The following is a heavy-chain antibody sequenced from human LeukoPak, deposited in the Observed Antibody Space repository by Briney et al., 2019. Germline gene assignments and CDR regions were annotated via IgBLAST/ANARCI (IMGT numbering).Heavy chain of an antibody. CDR2: ITPNRGGT. Sequence: ASLKVSCEAPGYTFTGYNMRCVRHAPGEGVEWMGWITPNRGGTNFAQKCQGRVPITKETSISTAYMELSRPGSDDTAVYYCARGPQIQLWTPPYYFDYWGQGTLVTVSS. V-gene: IGHV1-2*02. J-gene: IGHJ4*02. CDR1: GYTFTGYN. D-gene: IGHD5-18*01. CDR3: ARGPQIQLWTPPYYFDY.